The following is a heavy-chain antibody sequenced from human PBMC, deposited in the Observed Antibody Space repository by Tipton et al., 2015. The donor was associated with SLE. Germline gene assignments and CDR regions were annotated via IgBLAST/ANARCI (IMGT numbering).Heavy chain of an antibody. J-gene: IGHJ6*02. CDR3: AKRDLLAKYYYYYYGMDV. D-gene: IGHD2-8*02. CDR2: IYSDGST. CDR1: GFTVSRKY. V-gene: IGHV3-53*05. Sequence: GSLRLSCAASGFTVSRKYMNWVRQAPGKGLEWVSVIYSDGSTYYADSVKGRFTIYREDSRNTVFLQMNSLRDEDTAVYYCAKRDLLAKYYYYYYGMDVWGQGTTVTVS.